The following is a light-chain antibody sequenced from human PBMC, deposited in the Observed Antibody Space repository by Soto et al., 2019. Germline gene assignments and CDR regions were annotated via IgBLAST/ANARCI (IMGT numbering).Light chain of an antibody. CDR1: QDISNY. V-gene: IGKV1-27*01. CDR2: AAS. J-gene: IGKJ3*01. CDR3: QKSNSAPFT. Sequence: DIQMTQSPSSLSASVGDRVTITCRASQDISNYLAWYQQKPGTVPKVLIYAASTLQSEVPSRFSGSGSGTDFTLTISSLQPEDVATYYCQKSNSAPFTFGPGTKVDIK.